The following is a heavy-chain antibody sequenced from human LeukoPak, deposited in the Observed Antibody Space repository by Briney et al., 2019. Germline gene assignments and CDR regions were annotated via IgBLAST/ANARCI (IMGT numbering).Heavy chain of an antibody. CDR1: GGSFSGYY. Sequence: SETLSLTCAVYGGSFSGYYWSWIRQPPGKGLEWIGEINHSGSTNYNPSLKSRVTISVDTSKNQFTLKLSSVTAADTAVYYCASMVVRGAPVGDYWGQGTLVTVSS. CDR2: INHSGST. D-gene: IGHD3-10*01. V-gene: IGHV4-34*01. CDR3: ASMVVRGAPVGDY. J-gene: IGHJ4*02.